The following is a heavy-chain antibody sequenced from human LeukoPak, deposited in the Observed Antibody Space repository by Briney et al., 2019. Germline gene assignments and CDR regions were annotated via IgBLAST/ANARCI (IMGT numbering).Heavy chain of an antibody. Sequence: PSETLSLTCTVSGGSISSYYWGWIRQPPGKGLEWIGSIYYSGSTYYNPSLKSRVTISVDTSKNQFSLKLSSVTAADTAVYYCARSDYDFWSGFRTKTHNNWFDPWGQGTLVTVSS. J-gene: IGHJ5*02. CDR2: IYYSGST. CDR3: ARSDYDFWSGFRTKTHNNWFDP. D-gene: IGHD3-3*01. V-gene: IGHV4-39*01. CDR1: GGSISSYY.